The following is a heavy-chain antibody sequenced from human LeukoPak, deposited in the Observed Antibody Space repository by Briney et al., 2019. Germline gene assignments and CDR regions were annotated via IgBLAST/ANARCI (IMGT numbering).Heavy chain of an antibody. D-gene: IGHD2-2*01. CDR2: IYSGGST. V-gene: IGHV3-66*01. Sequence: GGSLTLSCAASGFTVSSKYMSWVRQAPGKGLEWVSVIYSGGSTYYADSVKGRFTISRDNSKNTVYLQMNSLRAEDTAVYYCANRDQLLSFDYWGQGTLVTVSS. CDR3: ANRDQLLSFDY. CDR1: GFTVSSKY. J-gene: IGHJ4*02.